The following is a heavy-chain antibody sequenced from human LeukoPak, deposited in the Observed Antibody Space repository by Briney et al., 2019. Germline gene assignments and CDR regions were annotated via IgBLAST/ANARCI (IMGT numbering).Heavy chain of an antibody. CDR2: ISWNSGSI. J-gene: IGHJ4*02. V-gene: IGHV3-9*03. D-gene: IGHD3-3*01. CDR3: AKDGNYDFWSGYFDY. Sequence: PGRSLRLSCAASGFTFDDYAMHWVRQAPGKGLEWVSGISWNSGSIGYADSVKGRFTISRDNAKNSLYLQMNSLRAEDMALYYCAKDGNYDFWSGYFDYWGQGTLVTVSS. CDR1: GFTFDDYA.